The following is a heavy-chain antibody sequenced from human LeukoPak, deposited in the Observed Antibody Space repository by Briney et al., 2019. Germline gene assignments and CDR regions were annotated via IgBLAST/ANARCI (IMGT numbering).Heavy chain of an antibody. J-gene: IGHJ4*02. Sequence: SETLSLTCAVYGGSFSGYYWSWIRQPSGKGLEWIGEINHSGSTNYNPSLKSRVTISVDTSKNQFSLKLSSVTAADTAVYYCAAFYDSSGYYGVYWGQGTLVTVSS. D-gene: IGHD3-22*01. CDR1: GGSFSGYY. CDR3: AAFYDSSGYYGVY. V-gene: IGHV4-34*01. CDR2: INHSGST.